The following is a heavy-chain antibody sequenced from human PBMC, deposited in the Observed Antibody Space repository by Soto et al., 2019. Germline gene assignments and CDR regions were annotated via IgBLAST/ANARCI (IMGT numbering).Heavy chain of an antibody. J-gene: IGHJ4*01. V-gene: IGHV3-30-3*01. Sequence: HPGGSLRLSCAASGFTFSSYAMHWVRQAPGKGLECVAVISYDGSNKYYADSVKGRFTISRDNSKNTMYLQMNGQRAEDTAVYYCARERNPYDSSGLLRGYFFDYCGQGTLVTVSS. CDR1: GFTFSSYA. CDR2: ISYDGSNK. D-gene: IGHD3-22*01. CDR3: ARERNPYDSSGLLRGYFFDY.